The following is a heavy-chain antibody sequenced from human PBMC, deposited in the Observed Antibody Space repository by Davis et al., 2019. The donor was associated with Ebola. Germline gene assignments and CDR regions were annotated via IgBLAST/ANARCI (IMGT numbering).Heavy chain of an antibody. CDR2: VYSSGST. J-gene: IGHJ4*02. Sequence: MPGGSLRLSCTVSGVSINVYYWSWIRQPPGKGLEWLGYVYSSGSTNYNPSLKNRVAISVDTSKNQFSLSLTSVTATDTAVYYCAKLPRGSVFFDYWGQGMLVTVSP. CDR3: AKLPRGSVFFDY. CDR1: GVSINVYY. D-gene: IGHD1-26*01. V-gene: IGHV4-59*08.